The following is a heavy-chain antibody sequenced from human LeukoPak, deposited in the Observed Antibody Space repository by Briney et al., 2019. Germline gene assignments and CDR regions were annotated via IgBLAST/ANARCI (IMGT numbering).Heavy chain of an antibody. J-gene: IGHJ6*02. CDR1: GYTFTGYY. V-gene: IGHV1-2*02. Sequence: GASVKVSCKASGYTFTGYYMHWVRQAPGQGLEWMGWINPNSGGTNYAQNFQGRVTMTRDTSISTASMELISLRSDDTAVYYCARGLGGGDYYGMDVWGQGTTVIVSS. CDR3: ARGLGGGDYYGMDV. D-gene: IGHD3-10*01. CDR2: INPNSGGT.